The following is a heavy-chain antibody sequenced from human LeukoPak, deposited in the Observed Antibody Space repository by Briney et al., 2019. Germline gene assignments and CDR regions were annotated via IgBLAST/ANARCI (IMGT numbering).Heavy chain of an antibody. D-gene: IGHD1/OR15-1a*01. CDR3: AKSENKRKLLYYYYYMDV. Sequence: PGGSLRLSCAASGFTVSSNYMSWVRQAPGKGLEWVSVIHSGGSTYYADSVKGRFTISRDNSKNTLYLQMNSLRAEDTAVYYCAKSENKRKLLYYYYYMDVWGKGTTVTVSS. J-gene: IGHJ6*03. V-gene: IGHV3-53*05. CDR2: IHSGGST. CDR1: GFTVSSNY.